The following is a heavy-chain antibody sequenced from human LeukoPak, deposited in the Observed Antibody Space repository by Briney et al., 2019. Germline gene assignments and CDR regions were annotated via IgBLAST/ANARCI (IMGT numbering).Heavy chain of an antibody. D-gene: IGHD2-8*01. CDR1: GFTFSRYP. CDR3: ATRYCTIPACRASSYHCMDN. V-gene: IGHV3-30-3*01. CDR2: ISDDGTFA. Sequence: GRSLRLSCAASGFTFSRYPMHWVRQAPGKGLEWVAVISDDGTFALYGDSVKGRFTVSRDNAKNSLYLQLNSLGAEDTAVYYCATRYCTIPACRASSYHCMDNWGKGTTVTVSS. J-gene: IGHJ6*03.